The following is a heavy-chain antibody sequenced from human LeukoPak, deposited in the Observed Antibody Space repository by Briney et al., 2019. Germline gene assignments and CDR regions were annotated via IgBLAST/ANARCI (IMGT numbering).Heavy chain of an antibody. CDR2: IYHSGST. D-gene: IGHD3-22*01. V-gene: IGHV4-30-2*01. Sequence: SQTLSLTCAVSGGSISSGGYSWSWIRQPPGKGLEWIGYIYHSGSTYYNLSLKSRVTMSVDTSKNQFSLKLSSVTAADTAVYYCAREYYDSSGYFFDYWGQGTLVTVSS. CDR1: GGSISSGGYS. CDR3: AREYYDSSGYFFDY. J-gene: IGHJ4*02.